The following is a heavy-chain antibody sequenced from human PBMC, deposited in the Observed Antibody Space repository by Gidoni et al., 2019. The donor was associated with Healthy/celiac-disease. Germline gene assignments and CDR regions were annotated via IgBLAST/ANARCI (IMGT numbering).Heavy chain of an antibody. V-gene: IGHV4-34*01. CDR2: INHSGST. Sequence: QVQLQQWGAGLLKPSETLSLTCAVYRGSFSGYYWSGIRQPPGKGLEWIGEINHSGSTNYNPSLKSRVTISVDTSKNQFSLKLSSVTAADTAVYYCARGSTTVRYYYYGMDVWGQGTTVTVSS. CDR3: ARGSTTVRYYYYGMDV. D-gene: IGHD4-17*01. J-gene: IGHJ6*02. CDR1: RGSFSGYY.